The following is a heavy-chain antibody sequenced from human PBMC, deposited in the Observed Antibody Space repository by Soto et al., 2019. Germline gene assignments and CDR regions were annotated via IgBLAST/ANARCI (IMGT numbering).Heavy chain of an antibody. CDR1: GGTFSSYA. Sequence: QVQLVQSGAEVKKPGSSVKVSCKASGGTFSSYAISWVRQAPGQGLEWMGGLIPIFGTANYAQKFQGRVTITADKSTSTADMELSSLRSEDTAVYYCAREGPYCSVGSCYSVPGGMDVWGQGTTVTVSS. CDR2: LIPIFGTA. J-gene: IGHJ6*02. V-gene: IGHV1-69*06. D-gene: IGHD2-15*01. CDR3: AREGPYCSVGSCYSVPGGMDV.